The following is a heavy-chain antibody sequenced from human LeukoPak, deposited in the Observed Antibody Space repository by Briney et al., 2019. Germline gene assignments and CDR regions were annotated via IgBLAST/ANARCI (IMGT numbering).Heavy chain of an antibody. V-gene: IGHV3-23*01. CDR3: AKVGTTVTTHWYSDV. CDR2: ISRSGVST. CDR1: GFTFSNYG. Sequence: GGSLRLSCAASGFTFSNYGMTWVRQAPGKGLEWVSSISRSGVSTYYADSLKGRFTISRDNSKNTLYLQMNSLRSEDTAVYYCAKVGTTVTTHWYSDVWGRGTLVTVSS. J-gene: IGHJ2*01. D-gene: IGHD4-17*01.